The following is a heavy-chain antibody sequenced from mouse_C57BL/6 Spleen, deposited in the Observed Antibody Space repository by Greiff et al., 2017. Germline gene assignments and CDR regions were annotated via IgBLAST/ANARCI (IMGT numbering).Heavy chain of an antibody. CDR1: GYTFTDYY. J-gene: IGHJ4*01. V-gene: IGHV1-26*01. D-gene: IGHD2-4*01. CDR3: AIIYYDYDGYYAMDY. CDR2: INPNNGGT. Sequence: VQLQQSGPELVKPGASVKISCKASGYTFTDYYMNWVKQSHGKSLEWIGDINPNNGGTSYNQKFKGKATLTVDKSSSTAYMELRSLTSEDSAVYYCAIIYYDYDGYYAMDYWGQGTSVTVSS.